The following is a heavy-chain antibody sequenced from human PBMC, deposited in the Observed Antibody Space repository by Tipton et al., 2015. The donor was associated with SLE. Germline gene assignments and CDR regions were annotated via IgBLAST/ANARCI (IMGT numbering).Heavy chain of an antibody. V-gene: IGHV4-59*01. Sequence: TLSLTCIVSGGSITGYYWSWIRQPPGKGLEWIGHIFYTGGTNYHPSLKSRVAMSIDTSKNQFSLKLTSVTAADTAVYYCATSRKGVGDPLYFDYWGQGTRVAVSS. J-gene: IGHJ4*02. CDR1: GGSITGYY. CDR2: IFYTGGT. D-gene: IGHD3-3*01. CDR3: ATSRKGVGDPLYFDY.